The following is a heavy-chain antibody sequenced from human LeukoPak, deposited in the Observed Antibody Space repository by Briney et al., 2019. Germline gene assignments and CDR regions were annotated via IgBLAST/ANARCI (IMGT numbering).Heavy chain of an antibody. D-gene: IGHD3-22*01. CDR2: ISSSGSTI. CDR3: ARDSIRIVVVDAFDI. J-gene: IGHJ3*02. V-gene: IGHV3-11*04. CDR1: GFTFSDYY. Sequence: GGSLRLSCAASGFTFSDYYMNWVRQAPGKGLEWVSYISSSGSTIYYADSVKGRFTISRDNAKNSLYLQMNSLRAEDTAVYYCARDSIRIVVVDAFDIWGQGTMVTVPS.